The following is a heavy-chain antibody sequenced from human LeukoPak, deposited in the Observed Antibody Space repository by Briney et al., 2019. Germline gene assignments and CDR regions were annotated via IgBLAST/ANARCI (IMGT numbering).Heavy chain of an antibody. D-gene: IGHD2-21*01. V-gene: IGHV3-73*01. J-gene: IGHJ4*02. CDR1: GFTFSGAG. Sequence: GESLRLSCAASGFTFSGAGMHWVRQASGKGLEWIGRIKTKANNYATQYAASVKGRFTISRDDSKNTAYLQMNSLKTEDTAMYYCATRDSDWGQGTLVTVSS. CDR2: IKTKANNYAT. CDR3: ATRDSD.